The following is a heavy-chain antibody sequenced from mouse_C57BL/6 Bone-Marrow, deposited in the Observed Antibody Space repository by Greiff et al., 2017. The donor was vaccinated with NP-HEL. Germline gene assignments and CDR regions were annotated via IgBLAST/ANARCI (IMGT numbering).Heavy chain of an antibody. CDR3: VRHESGSSFYAMDY. V-gene: IGHV10-1*01. D-gene: IGHD1-1*01. CDR2: IRSKSNNYAT. Sequence: EVHLVESGGGLVQPKGSLKLSCAASGFSFNTYAMNWVRQAPGKGLEWVARIRSKSNNYATYYADSVKDRFTISRDDSESMLYLQMNNLKTEDTAMYYCVRHESGSSFYAMDYWGQGTSVTVSS. J-gene: IGHJ4*01. CDR1: GFSFNTYA.